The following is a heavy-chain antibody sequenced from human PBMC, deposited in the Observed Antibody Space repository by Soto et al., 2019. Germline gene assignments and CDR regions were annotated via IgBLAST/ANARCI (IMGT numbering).Heavy chain of an antibody. CDR3: ARDLAGWGNSSRGGFDP. J-gene: IGHJ5*02. V-gene: IGHV3-23*01. D-gene: IGHD2-2*01. CDR1: GFTFSKYT. Sequence: EVQLLESGGGLVQPGGSLRLSCAASGFTFSKYTMNWVRQAPGKGLEWVSGVSDSGAGTYYADSVKGRFTISRDNSKNMLFLHMNSLRADDTAVYFCARDLAGWGNSSRGGFDPWGQGTLVTVSS. CDR2: VSDSGAGT.